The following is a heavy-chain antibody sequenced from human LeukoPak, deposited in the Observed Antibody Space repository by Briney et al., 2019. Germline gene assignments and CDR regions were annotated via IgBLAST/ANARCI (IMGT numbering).Heavy chain of an antibody. CDR1: GFTFSSYA. V-gene: IGHV3-30*04. D-gene: IGHD1-26*01. CDR2: ISYDGSNK. J-gene: IGHJ4*02. Sequence: GGSLRLSCAASGFTFSSYAMHWVRQAPGKGLEWVAVISYDGSNKYYADSVKGRFTISRDNSKNTLYLQMNSLRAEDTAVYYCARVGPSGSYGFDYWGRGTLVTVSS. CDR3: ARVGPSGSYGFDY.